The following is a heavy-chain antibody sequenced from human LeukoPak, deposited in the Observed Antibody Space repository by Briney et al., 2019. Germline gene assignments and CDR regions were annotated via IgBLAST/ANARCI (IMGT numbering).Heavy chain of an antibody. CDR2: MNPSSGNT. Sequence: AASVKVSCKASRYTFTTYDIHWVRQAAGQGLEWMGWMNPSSGNTGYAQKFQGRVTMTRNTSISTAYMELSSLRSEDTAVYYCARVWCSSTNCLNGWFDPWGQGTLVTVSS. CDR3: ARVWCSSTNCLNGWFDP. CDR1: RYTFTTYD. J-gene: IGHJ5*02. V-gene: IGHV1-8*02. D-gene: IGHD2-2*01.